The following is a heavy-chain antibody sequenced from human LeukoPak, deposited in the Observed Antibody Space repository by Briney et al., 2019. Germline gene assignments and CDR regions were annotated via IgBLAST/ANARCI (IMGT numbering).Heavy chain of an antibody. CDR1: GYTFTSYD. CDR3: ARLLVVPVGDPRPDAFDI. CDR2: MNPNSGNT. Sequence: ASVKVSCKASGYTFTSYDINWVRQATGQGLEWMGWMNPNSGNTGYAQKFQGRVTMTRNTSISTAYMELSSLRSEDTAVYYCARLLVVPVGDPRPDAFDIWGQGTMVTVSS. D-gene: IGHD3-22*01. V-gene: IGHV1-8*01. J-gene: IGHJ3*02.